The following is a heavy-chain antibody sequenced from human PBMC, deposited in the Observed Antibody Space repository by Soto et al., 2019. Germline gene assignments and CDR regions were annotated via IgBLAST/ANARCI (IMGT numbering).Heavy chain of an antibody. V-gene: IGHV1-46*01. CDR1: GYTFTSYY. CDR2: INPSCGST. Sequence: ASVKVSCKASGYTFTSYYMHWVRQAPGQGLEWMGIINPSCGSTSYAQKFQGRVTMTRDTSTSTVYMELSSLRSEDTAVYYCARAAREYIVVVTAADYRMDVWGRGTTVTVSS. D-gene: IGHD2-2*01. CDR3: ARAAREYIVVVTAADYRMDV. J-gene: IGHJ6*02.